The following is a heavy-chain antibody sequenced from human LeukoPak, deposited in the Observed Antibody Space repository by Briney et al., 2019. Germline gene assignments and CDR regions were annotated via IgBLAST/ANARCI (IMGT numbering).Heavy chain of an antibody. D-gene: IGHD6-19*01. Sequence: GGSLRLSCAASGFTFITYAMSWVRQAPGKGLQWVSVIRDSGGSTYYADSVKGRFTISRDNSKNTSYLQMNSLRAEDTAVYYCAKAGRSGWYPGWPFDIWGQGTMVTVSS. CDR3: AKAGRSGWYPGWPFDI. V-gene: IGHV3-23*01. J-gene: IGHJ3*02. CDR2: IRDSGGST. CDR1: GFTFITYA.